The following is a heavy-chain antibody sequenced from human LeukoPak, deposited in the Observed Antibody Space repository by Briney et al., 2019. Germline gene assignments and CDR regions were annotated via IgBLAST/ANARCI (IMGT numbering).Heavy chain of an antibody. J-gene: IGHJ3*02. CDR2: ISTSGSK. Sequence: GGSLRLSCAGSGFTISNYAMSWVRQAPGKGLEGVSAISTSGSKYYSDSVKGRFTISKDRSKNTLYLDLNSLRAGDTAVYYCAKEAMASIWGQGTMVTVSS. D-gene: IGHD5-24*01. V-gene: IGHV3-23*01. CDR1: GFTISNYA. CDR3: AKEAMASI.